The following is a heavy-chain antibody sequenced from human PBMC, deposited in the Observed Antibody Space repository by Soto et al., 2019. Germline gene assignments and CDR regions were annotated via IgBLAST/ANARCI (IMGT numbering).Heavy chain of an antibody. Sequence: QVQLVESGGGVVQPGRSLRLSCAASGFTFSSYGMHWVRQAPGKGLEWVAVIWYDGSNKYYADSVKGRFTISRDKSKNTLYLQMNSLRAEDTAVYYCARDRLQWLVSSFDYWGQGTLVTVSS. D-gene: IGHD6-19*01. CDR3: ARDRLQWLVSSFDY. V-gene: IGHV3-33*01. CDR1: GFTFSSYG. J-gene: IGHJ4*02. CDR2: IWYDGSNK.